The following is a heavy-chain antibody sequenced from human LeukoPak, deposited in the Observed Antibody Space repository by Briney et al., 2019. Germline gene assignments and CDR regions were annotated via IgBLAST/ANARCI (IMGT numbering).Heavy chain of an antibody. V-gene: IGHV4-34*01. CDR3: ATSRWGPNWFDP. Sequence: SETLSLTCAVYGGSFNGYYWSWIRQPPGKGLEWIGEIDHSGSTNYNPSLKSRVTISVDTSKNQFSLKLSSVTAADTAVYYCATSRWGPNWFDPWGQGTLVTVSS. CDR1: GGSFNGYY. CDR2: IDHSGST. J-gene: IGHJ5*02. D-gene: IGHD4-23*01.